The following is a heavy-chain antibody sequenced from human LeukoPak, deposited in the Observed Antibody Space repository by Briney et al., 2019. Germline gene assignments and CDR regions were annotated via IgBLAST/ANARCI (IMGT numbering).Heavy chain of an antibody. CDR2: IFPGDSDT. J-gene: IGHJ4*02. D-gene: IGHD3-16*01. Sequence: RGESLKISCKGSELSFTHWIGWVRQMPGKGLEWMGIIFPGDSDTRYSPSFQGQVTIPADKSISTAYLQWSSLKASDTAIYYCARRGRSWGSGYFDSWGQGTLVTVSS. CDR1: ELSFTHW. CDR3: ARRGRSWGSGYFDS. V-gene: IGHV5-51*01.